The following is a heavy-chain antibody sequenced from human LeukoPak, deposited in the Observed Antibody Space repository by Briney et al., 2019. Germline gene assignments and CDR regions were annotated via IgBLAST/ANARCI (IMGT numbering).Heavy chain of an antibody. D-gene: IGHD6-6*01. J-gene: IGHJ6*02. CDR2: IWYDGSNK. Sequence: GGSLRLSCAASGFTFSSYGMHWVRQAPGKGLEWVAVIWYDGSNKYYADSVKGRFTISRDNSKNTLYLQMNSLRAEDTAVYYCARSSSSWYHYYGMDVWGQGTTVTVSS. V-gene: IGHV3-33*01. CDR3: ARSSSSWYHYYGMDV. CDR1: GFTFSSYG.